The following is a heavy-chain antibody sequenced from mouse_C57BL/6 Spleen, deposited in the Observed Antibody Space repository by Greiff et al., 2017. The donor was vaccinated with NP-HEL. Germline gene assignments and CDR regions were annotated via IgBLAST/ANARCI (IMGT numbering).Heavy chain of an antibody. Sequence: QVQLQQPGTELVKPGASVKLSCKASGYTFTSYWMHWVKQRPGQGLEWIGNINPSNGGTKYNEKFTSKATLTVDKSSSTAYMPLSSLTSEDSAVYYCAKTTVVVGFYYWGPGTTLTVSS. CDR1: GYTFTSYW. D-gene: IGHD1-1*01. CDR3: AKTTVVVGFYY. CDR2: INPSNGGT. J-gene: IGHJ2*01. V-gene: IGHV1-53*01.